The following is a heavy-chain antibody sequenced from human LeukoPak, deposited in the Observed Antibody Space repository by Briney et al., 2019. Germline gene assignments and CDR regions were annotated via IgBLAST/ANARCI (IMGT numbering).Heavy chain of an antibody. Sequence: SETLSLTCTVSGGSVSSYYWSWIRQPPGKGLEWIGYIYYSGSTNYNPSLKSRVTISVDTSKNQFSLKLSSVTAADTAVYYCARAGGDHYDFWSGYYGSPSWFDPWGQGTLVTVSS. J-gene: IGHJ5*02. CDR1: GGSVSSYY. V-gene: IGHV4-59*02. CDR2: IYYSGST. CDR3: ARAGGDHYDFWSGYYGSPSWFDP. D-gene: IGHD3-3*01.